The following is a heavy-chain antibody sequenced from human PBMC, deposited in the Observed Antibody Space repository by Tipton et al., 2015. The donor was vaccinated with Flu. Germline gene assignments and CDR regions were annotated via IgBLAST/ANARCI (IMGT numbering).Heavy chain of an antibody. CDR1: GFSISSGYY. V-gene: IGHV4-38-2*02. Sequence: TLSLTCTVSGFSISSGYYWGWLRQPPGKGLEWIGSIYHSGSTYYNPSPKSRVTISVDTSKNKFSLKLSSVTAADTAVYYCASFISEYNWNYGEGLDYWGQGTLVSVCS. CDR3: ASFISEYNWNYGEGLDY. J-gene: IGHJ4*02. CDR2: IYHSGST. D-gene: IGHD1-7*01.